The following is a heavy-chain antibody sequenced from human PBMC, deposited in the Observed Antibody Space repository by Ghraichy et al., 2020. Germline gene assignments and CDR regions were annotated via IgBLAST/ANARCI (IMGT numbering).Heavy chain of an antibody. V-gene: IGHV3-74*01. CDR1: GFIFSSNW. D-gene: IGHD3-22*01. J-gene: IGHJ4*02. CDR2: INNDGSST. Sequence: GGSLRLSCTASGFIFSSNWMHWVRQAPGKGLTWVSRINNDGSSTIYADSVKGRFTVPRDNSKNTLYLQIYGVRDEDTAVYYCVKYDYDTWSLDYWGQGTQVTVSS. CDR3: VKYDYDTWSLDY.